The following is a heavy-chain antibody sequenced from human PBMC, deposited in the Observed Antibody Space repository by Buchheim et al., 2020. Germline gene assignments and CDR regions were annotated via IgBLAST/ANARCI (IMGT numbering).Heavy chain of an antibody. D-gene: IGHD4-17*01. Sequence: QVQLQESGPGLVKPSGTLSLTCAVSGGSISSSNWWNWVRQPPGKGLEWIGEVYPSGSTNYNPYLQSRVTISLDQSKNQFSLKVNSLTAADTAVYYCARGETTKWYFDLWGRGTL. CDR2: VYPSGST. V-gene: IGHV4-4*02. CDR1: GGSISSSNW. CDR3: ARGETTKWYFDL. J-gene: IGHJ2*01.